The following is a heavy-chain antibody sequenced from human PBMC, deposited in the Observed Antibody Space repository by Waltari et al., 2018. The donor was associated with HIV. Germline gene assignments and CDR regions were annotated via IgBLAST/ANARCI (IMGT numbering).Heavy chain of an antibody. CDR2: MSGSGDNR. V-gene: IGHV3-23*01. CDR1: GFSFSIYA. Sequence: EVQLLESGGGLVQPGGSLRLSCRASGFSFSIYAMNWVRQAPGKGLEWVSGMSGSGDNRYYADSVKCRFTISRDNSKNKVFLQMKSLRPEDTAFYYCTKDPVTAVGTINWFDPWGQGTLVTVSS. J-gene: IGHJ5*02. CDR3: TKDPVTAVGTINWFDP. D-gene: IGHD6-13*01.